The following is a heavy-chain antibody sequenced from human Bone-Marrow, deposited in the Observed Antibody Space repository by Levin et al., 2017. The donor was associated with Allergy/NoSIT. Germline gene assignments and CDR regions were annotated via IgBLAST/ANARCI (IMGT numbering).Heavy chain of an antibody. J-gene: IGHJ4*02. CDR1: GFTFSSYS. CDR2: ISSSSSYI. Sequence: GGSLRLSCAASGFTFSSYSMNWVRQAPGKGLEWVSSISSSSSYIYYADSVKGRFTISRDNAKNSLYLQMNSLRAEDTAVYYCARVGGLGRYCTGGVCYGLSGEYYFDYWGQGTLVTVSS. CDR3: ARVGGLGRYCTGGVCYGLSGEYYFDY. V-gene: IGHV3-21*01. D-gene: IGHD2-8*02.